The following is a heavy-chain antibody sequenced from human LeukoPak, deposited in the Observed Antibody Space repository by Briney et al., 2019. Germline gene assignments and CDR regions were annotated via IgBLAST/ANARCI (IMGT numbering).Heavy chain of an antibody. Sequence: SETLSLTCTVSGGSINNYYWSWIRQPPGKGLEWIGYIYYSGSTKYNPSLKSRVTIPVDTSKNQFSLKLSSVTAADTAVYYCARHDGGSYGNLFDPGGQGTLVTVSS. J-gene: IGHJ5*02. CDR3: ARHDGGSYGNLFDP. V-gene: IGHV4-59*08. D-gene: IGHD1-26*01. CDR2: IYYSGST. CDR1: GGSINNYY.